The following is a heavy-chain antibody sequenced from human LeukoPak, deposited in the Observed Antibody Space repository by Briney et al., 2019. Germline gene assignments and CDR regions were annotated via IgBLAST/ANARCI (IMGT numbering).Heavy chain of an antibody. CDR2: TGVSGS. CDR1: GFTFSSSA. Sequence: RGSLRLSCAASGFTFSSSAMTWVRQVLGKGLEWVSTTGVSGSYYADSVKGRFTISRDNSKNTLYLQMNSLRAEDTAVYYCARCYTYGTTWFGGLDVWGQGTTVTVSS. CDR3: ARCYTYGTTWFGGLDV. V-gene: IGHV3-23*01. J-gene: IGHJ6*02. D-gene: IGHD3-10*01.